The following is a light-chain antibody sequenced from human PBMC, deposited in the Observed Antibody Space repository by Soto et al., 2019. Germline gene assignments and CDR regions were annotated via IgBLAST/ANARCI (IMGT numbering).Light chain of an antibody. CDR1: SSDVGGYKY. CDR2: DVS. V-gene: IGLV2-14*01. J-gene: IGLJ1*01. Sequence: QSVLTQPASVSGSPGQSITISCTGTSSDVGGYKYVSWYQQHPGKAPNLMIYDVSNRPSGVSNRFSGSKSGNTASLTISGLQAEDEADYYCSSYTSSSTQVFGTGTKVTVL. CDR3: SSYTSSSTQV.